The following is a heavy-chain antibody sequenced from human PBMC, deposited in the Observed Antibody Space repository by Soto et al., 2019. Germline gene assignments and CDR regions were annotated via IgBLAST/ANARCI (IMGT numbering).Heavy chain of an antibody. Sequence: QGQLVQSGAEVKKPGSSVKVSCMASGGTFSTYSFTWVRQAPGQGLEWMGGIIPIFGSTNYPQKFQGRVTITADESTSTAYMELSSLRSEDAAVYYCARSPPTCTGGSCYKGSQYYYYRMDVWGQGTTVIVSS. CDR3: ARSPPTCTGGSCYKGSQYYYYRMDV. CDR2: IIPIFGST. J-gene: IGHJ6*02. CDR1: GGTFSTYS. V-gene: IGHV1-69*01. D-gene: IGHD2-15*01.